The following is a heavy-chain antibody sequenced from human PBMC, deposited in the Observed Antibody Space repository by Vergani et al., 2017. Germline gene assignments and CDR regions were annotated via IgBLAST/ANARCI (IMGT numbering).Heavy chain of an antibody. V-gene: IGHV4-39*01. CDR2: IHYSGST. D-gene: IGHD4-17*01. Sequence: QLQLQESGPGLVKPSETLSLTCTVPGGSISSSSYYWGWIRQPPGKGLEWIGSIHYSGSTYYDPSLKSRVTISVDTSKNQFSLQLSSVTAADTAVYYCARDDGDYALAYFQHWGRGTLVTVSS. J-gene: IGHJ1*01. CDR1: GGSISSSSYY. CDR3: ARDDGDYALAYFQH.